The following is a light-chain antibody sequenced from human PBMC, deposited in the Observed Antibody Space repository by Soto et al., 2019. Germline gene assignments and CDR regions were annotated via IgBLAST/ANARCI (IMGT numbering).Light chain of an antibody. V-gene: IGLV2-8*01. CDR2: DVT. J-gene: IGLJ1*01. Sequence: QSALTQPASVSGSPGQSITISCSGTSSNIGGYNVVSWYQQHPGKAPKVMIYDVTKRPSGVPDRFSGSKSGNTASLTVSALQAEDEADYYCSSYTDRKNLVFGTGTKLTVL. CDR3: SSYTDRKNLV. CDR1: SSNIGGYNV.